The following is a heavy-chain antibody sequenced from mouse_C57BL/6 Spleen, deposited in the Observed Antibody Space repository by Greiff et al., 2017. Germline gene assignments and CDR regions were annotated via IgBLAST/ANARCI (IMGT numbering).Heavy chain of an antibody. V-gene: IGHV1-26*01. CDR1: GYTFTDYY. CDR3: SRGTTVVDFDV. CDR2: INPNNGGT. D-gene: IGHD1-1*01. J-gene: IGHJ1*03. Sequence: EIQLQQSGPELVKPGASVKISCKASGYTFTDYYMNWVKQSHGKSLEWIGDINPNNGGTSYNQKFKGKATLTVDKYSSTAYMELRSLTSEDSAVYYYSRGTTVVDFDVWGTGTTVTVSS.